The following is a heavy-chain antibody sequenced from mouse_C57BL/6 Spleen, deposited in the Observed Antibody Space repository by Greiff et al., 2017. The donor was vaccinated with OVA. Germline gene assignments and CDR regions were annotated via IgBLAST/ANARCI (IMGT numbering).Heavy chain of an antibody. CDR3: AITTVVATRAMDY. Sequence: QVQLQQSGAELVRPGTSVKVSCKASGYAFTNYLIEWVKQRPGQGLEWIGVINPGSGGTNYNEKFKGKATLTADKSSSTAYMQLSSLTSEDSAVYFCAITTVVATRAMDYWGQGTSVTVSS. CDR2: INPGSGGT. V-gene: IGHV1-54*01. D-gene: IGHD1-1*01. J-gene: IGHJ4*01. CDR1: GYAFTNYL.